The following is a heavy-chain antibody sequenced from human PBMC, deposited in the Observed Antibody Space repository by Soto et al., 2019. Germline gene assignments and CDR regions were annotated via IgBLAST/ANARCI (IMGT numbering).Heavy chain of an antibody. CDR2: IYIGDSDT. CDR3: AREAYSSSPLDS. V-gene: IGHV5-51*01. D-gene: IGHD6-6*01. CDR1: GYSFTNYW. Sequence: GESLKISCKGSGYSFTNYWIGWVRQMPGKGLEWMGSIYIGDSDTRYSPSFQGQVTISADKSITTAYLQWSSLKASDTAIYYCAREAYSSSPLDSWGQGTLVTVSS. J-gene: IGHJ4*02.